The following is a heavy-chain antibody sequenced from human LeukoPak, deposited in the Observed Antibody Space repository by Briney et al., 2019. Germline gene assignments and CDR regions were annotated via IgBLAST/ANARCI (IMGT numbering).Heavy chain of an antibody. CDR1: GFTFSSYG. V-gene: IGHV3-33*01. CDR3: ARDGIGAATVEYYFDY. CDR2: IWYDGSTK. J-gene: IGHJ4*02. D-gene: IGHD2-15*01. Sequence: GGSLRLSCAASGFTFSSYGMHWVRQAPGKGLEWVAVIWYDGSTKYYADSVKGRLIISRDNSKNTLYLQMNSLRAEDTAVYYCARDGIGAATVEYYFDYWGQGTLVAVSS.